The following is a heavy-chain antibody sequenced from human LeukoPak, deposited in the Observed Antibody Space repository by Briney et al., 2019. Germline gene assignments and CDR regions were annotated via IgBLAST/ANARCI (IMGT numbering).Heavy chain of an antibody. CDR1: GYSFSDYW. Sequence: GESLKISCKASGYSFSDYWIGWVRHMPGKGLEWMTIIYPGDSETRYSPSLQGQVTISADKSINTVYLQWNSLKASDTAMYYCARSPGSYAYYFDYWGQGTLVTVSS. CDR2: IYPGDSET. J-gene: IGHJ4*02. CDR3: ARSPGSYAYYFDY. D-gene: IGHD3-16*01. V-gene: IGHV5-51*01.